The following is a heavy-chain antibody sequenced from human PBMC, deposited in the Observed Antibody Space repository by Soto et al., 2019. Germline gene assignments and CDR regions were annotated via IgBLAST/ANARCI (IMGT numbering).Heavy chain of an antibody. CDR1: GDSVSSNSAA. J-gene: IGHJ6*02. V-gene: IGHV6-1*01. CDR2: TYYRFKWYN. CDR3: ARVVGSYSDYYYYGMDV. Sequence: SQTLSLTCAISGDSVSSNSAAWNWIRQSPSRGLEWLGRTYYRFKWYNDYAVSVKSRITINPDTSKNQFSLQLNSVTPEDTAVYYCARVVGSYSDYYYYGMDVWGQGTTVTVSS. D-gene: IGHD1-26*01.